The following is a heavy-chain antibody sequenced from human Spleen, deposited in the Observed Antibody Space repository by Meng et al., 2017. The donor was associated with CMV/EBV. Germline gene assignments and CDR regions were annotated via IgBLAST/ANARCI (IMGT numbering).Heavy chain of an antibody. CDR2: IYYSGST. D-gene: IGHD6-13*01. Sequence: GSLRLSCTVSGGSVSSGSYYWSWIRQPPGKGLEWIGYIYYSGSTNYNPSLKSRVTISVDTSKNQFSLKLSSVTAADTAVYYCARDSVRSSWSQKPDTYYYYGMDVWGQGTTVTVSS. CDR3: ARDSVRSSWSQKPDTYYYYGMDV. J-gene: IGHJ6*02. V-gene: IGHV4-61*01. CDR1: GGSVSSGSYY.